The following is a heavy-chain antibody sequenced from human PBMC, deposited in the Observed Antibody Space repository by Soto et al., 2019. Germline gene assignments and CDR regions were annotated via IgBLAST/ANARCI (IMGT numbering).Heavy chain of an antibody. V-gene: IGHV3-30-3*01. D-gene: IGHD6-13*01. CDR2: ISYNGTIK. Sequence: QVHLVESGGGVVQPGRSLSLSCVASGFNFSNYVMHWVRQAPGKGLVWVAVISYNGTIKYYGDSVRGRFTNSRDNSKNTLYLQMNSLRAEDTAVYYCARREEGAASDLLDDWGQGTLVTVSS. J-gene: IGHJ4*02. CDR3: ARREEGAASDLLDD. CDR1: GFNFSNYV.